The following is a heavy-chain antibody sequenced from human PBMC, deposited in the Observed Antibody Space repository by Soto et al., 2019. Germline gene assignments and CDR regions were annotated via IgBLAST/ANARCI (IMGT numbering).Heavy chain of an antibody. CDR1: GGTFSSYA. V-gene: IGHV1-69*06. D-gene: IGHD3-22*01. CDR2: IIPIFGTA. CDR3: WGYYYDSSGYLDY. J-gene: IGHJ4*02. Sequence: SVKVSCKASGGTFSSYAISWVRQAPGQGLEWMGGIIPIFGTANYAQKFQGRVTITADKSTSTAYMELSSLRSEDTAVYYCWGYYYDSSGYLDYWGQGTLVTVSS.